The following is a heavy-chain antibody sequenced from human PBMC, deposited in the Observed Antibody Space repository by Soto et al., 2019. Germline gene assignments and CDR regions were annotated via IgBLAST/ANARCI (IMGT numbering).Heavy chain of an antibody. D-gene: IGHD3-3*01. CDR3: AKSIDGVPVPEFDP. CDR1: GFTFENFG. CDR2: IAYDGSSK. J-gene: IGHJ5*02. Sequence: QVQLVESGGGVVQPGMSLRLSCAASGFTFENFGMHWVRQAPGKGLEWVAVIAYDGSSKYYADSVKGRFTISRDNSNNTLYLQMNSLRVEDTAVYYCAKSIDGVPVPEFDPRGQGTLVTVSS. V-gene: IGHV3-30*18.